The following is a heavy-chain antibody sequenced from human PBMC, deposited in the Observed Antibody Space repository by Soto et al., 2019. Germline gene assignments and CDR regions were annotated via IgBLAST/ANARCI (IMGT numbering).Heavy chain of an antibody. J-gene: IGHJ4*02. CDR3: ARDYGSGSYYCMVDY. V-gene: IGHV3-30-3*01. Sequence: GGSLRLSCAASGFTFSSYAMHWVRQAPGKGLEWVAVISYDGSNKYYADSVKGRFTISRENSKNTLYLQMNSLRAEDTAVYYCARDYGSGSYYCMVDYWGQGTLVTVSS. CDR1: GFTFSSYA. D-gene: IGHD3-10*01. CDR2: ISYDGSNK.